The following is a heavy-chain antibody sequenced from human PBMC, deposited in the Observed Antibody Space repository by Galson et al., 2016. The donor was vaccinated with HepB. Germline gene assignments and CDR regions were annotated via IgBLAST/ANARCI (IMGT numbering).Heavy chain of an antibody. J-gene: IGHJ3*02. CDR1: GGSVSSSSHL. CDR3: VRDHWRGGVGSYNVLDI. V-gene: IGHV4-61*01. Sequence: SETLSLTCSVSGGSVSSSSHLWTWIRQPPGEGLEWIGNIRDRGSTKYNPSLKRRVVTSIDTSKNQFSLKLTSVTAADTAVYYGVRDHWRGGVGSYNVLDIWGQGTLVTVSS. D-gene: IGHD3-10*02. CDR2: IRDRGST.